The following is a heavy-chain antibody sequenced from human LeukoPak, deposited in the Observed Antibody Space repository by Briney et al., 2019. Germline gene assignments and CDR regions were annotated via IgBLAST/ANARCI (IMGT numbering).Heavy chain of an antibody. CDR3: ARVGLIYCSSTSCYAGIKRFDY. V-gene: IGHV1-2*06. CDR1: GYTFTGYY. Sequence: ASVKVSCKASGYTFTGYYMHWVRQAPGQGLEWMGRINPNSGGTNYAQKFQGRVTMTRDTSISTAYMELSRLRSEDTAVYYCARVGLIYCSSTSCYAGIKRFDYWGQGTLVTVSS. CDR2: INPNSGGT. J-gene: IGHJ4*02. D-gene: IGHD2-2*01.